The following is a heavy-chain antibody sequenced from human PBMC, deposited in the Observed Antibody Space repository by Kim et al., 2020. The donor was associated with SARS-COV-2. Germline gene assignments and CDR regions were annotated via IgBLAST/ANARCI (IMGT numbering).Heavy chain of an antibody. CDR3: ARVGPISRIAAAGTILKNYFYYGMDV. CDR1: GYTFTSYY. D-gene: IGHD6-13*01. J-gene: IGHJ6*02. CDR2: INPSGGST. Sequence: ASVKVSCKASGYTFTSYYMHWVRQAPGQGLEWMGIINPSGGSTSYAQKFQGRVTMTRDTSTSTVYMELSSLRSEDTAVYYCARVGPISRIAAAGTILKNYFYYGMDVWGQGTTVTVSS. V-gene: IGHV1-46*01.